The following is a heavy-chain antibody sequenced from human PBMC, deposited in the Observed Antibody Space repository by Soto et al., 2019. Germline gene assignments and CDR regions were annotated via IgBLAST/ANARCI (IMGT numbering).Heavy chain of an antibody. V-gene: IGHV3-21*01. CDR2: ISSSSSYI. Sequence: GGSLRLSCAASGFTFSSYSMNWVRQAPGKGLEWVSSISSSSSYIYYADSVKGRLTISRDNAKNSLYLQMNSLRAEETAVYYCARRGDGYNYGSWVKFDPWGQGTLVTVSS. CDR3: ARRGDGYNYGSWVKFDP. CDR1: GFTFSSYS. D-gene: IGHD2-21*01. J-gene: IGHJ5*02.